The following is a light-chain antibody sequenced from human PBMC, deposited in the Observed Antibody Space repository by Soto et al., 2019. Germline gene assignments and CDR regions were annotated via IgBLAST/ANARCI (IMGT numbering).Light chain of an antibody. V-gene: IGKV3-20*01. CDR2: AAS. CDR1: QSVSSTY. CDR3: HQYGTSPRT. J-gene: IGKJ5*01. Sequence: EIVLTQSPGALSLSPGERATLSCRASQSVSSTYLAWYQQKPGQGPRLLLYAASTRATGIPDRFSGSGSGTDFTLTISRLEPEDFAVYSCHQYGTSPRTFGQWTRLEIK.